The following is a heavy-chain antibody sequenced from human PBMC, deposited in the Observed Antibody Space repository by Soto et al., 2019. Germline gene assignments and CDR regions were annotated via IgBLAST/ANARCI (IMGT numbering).Heavy chain of an antibody. Sequence: GGSLRLSCAASGFTFSSYWMSWVRQAPGKGLEWVANIKQDGSEKYYGDSVKGRFTISRDNAKNSLYLQMNSLRAEDTAVYYCARCPSGSYAAFDIWGQGTMVTVSS. J-gene: IGHJ3*02. V-gene: IGHV3-7*01. CDR3: ARCPSGSYAAFDI. CDR2: IKQDGSEK. D-gene: IGHD3-10*01. CDR1: GFTFSSYW.